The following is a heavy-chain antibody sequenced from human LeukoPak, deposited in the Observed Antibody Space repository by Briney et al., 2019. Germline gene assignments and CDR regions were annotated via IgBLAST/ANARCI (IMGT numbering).Heavy chain of an antibody. J-gene: IGHJ4*02. Sequence: SETLSLTCAVSGGSISSGGYSWRWIRQPPGKGLEWIGYIYHSGSTYYNPSLKSRVTISVDRSKNQFSLKLSSVTAADTAVYYCARVLPRRSIDYWGQGTLVTVSS. CDR2: IYHSGST. CDR1: GGSISSGGYS. D-gene: IGHD7-27*01. V-gene: IGHV4-30-2*01. CDR3: ARVLPRRSIDY.